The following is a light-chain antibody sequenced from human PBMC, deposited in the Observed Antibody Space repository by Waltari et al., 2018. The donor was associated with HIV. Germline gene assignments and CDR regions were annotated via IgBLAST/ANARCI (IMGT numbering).Light chain of an antibody. CDR3: QQYYRPLLT. J-gene: IGKJ4*01. V-gene: IGKV4-1*01. CDR2: WAS. CDR1: RPILYSHDNKNY. Sequence: DIVMTQPPDSLAVSLGGRAAITCNSSRPILYSHDNKNYLPWYQQKAGQPPKLLIYWASTRESGVPDRFSGSGSGTDFTLTISSLQAEDVAIYYCQQYYRPLLTFGGGTKVEIK.